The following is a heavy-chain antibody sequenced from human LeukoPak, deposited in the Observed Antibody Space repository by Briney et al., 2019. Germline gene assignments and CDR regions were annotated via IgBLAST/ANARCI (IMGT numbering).Heavy chain of an antibody. V-gene: IGHV4-39*07. CDR2: IYYSGST. CDR1: GGSISSSSYY. J-gene: IGHJ3*02. Sequence: PSETLSLTCTVSGGSISSSSYYWGWIRQPPGKGLEWIGSIYYSGSTYYNPSLKSRVTISVDTSKNQFSLKLSSVTAADTAVYYCARFIAVAGMTFRAAFDIWGQGTMVTVSS. D-gene: IGHD6-19*01. CDR3: ARFIAVAGMTFRAAFDI.